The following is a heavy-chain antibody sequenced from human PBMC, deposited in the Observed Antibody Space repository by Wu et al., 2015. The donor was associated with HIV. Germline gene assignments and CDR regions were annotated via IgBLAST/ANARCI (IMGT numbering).Heavy chain of an antibody. CDR1: GYTFTGYY. J-gene: IGHJ4*02. D-gene: IGHD5-12*01. CDR2: ISPNSGGS. Sequence: QVQLVQSGAEVRKPGASVKVSCKASGYTFTGYYLHWVRQAPGQGLEWMGWISPNSGGSSYAQKFQGRITLTRDTSISTTYMDLYSLKSDDTAIYYCARVSGGSTGDGLDLLGAQGTLVTVSP. V-gene: IGHV1-2*02. CDR3: ARVSGGSTGDGLDLL.